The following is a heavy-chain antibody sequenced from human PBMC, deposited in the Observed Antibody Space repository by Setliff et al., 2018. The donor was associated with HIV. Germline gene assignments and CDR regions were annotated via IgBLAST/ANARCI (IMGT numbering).Heavy chain of an antibody. J-gene: IGHJ5*02. D-gene: IGHD2-8*01. CDR3: ARGGTYCTNGVCYTHNWFDP. CDR1: GYTFTSYD. Sequence: ASVKVSCKASGYTFTSYDINWVRQATGQGLEWMGWISAYNDNTNYAQKFQSRVTITRNTPISTAYMELSSLRSEDTAVYYCARGGTYCTNGVCYTHNWFDPWGQGTLVTVSS. CDR2: ISAYNDNT. V-gene: IGHV1-8*03.